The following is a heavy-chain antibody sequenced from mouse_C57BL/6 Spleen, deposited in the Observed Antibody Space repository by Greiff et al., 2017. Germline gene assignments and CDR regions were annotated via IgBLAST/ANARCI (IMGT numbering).Heavy chain of an antibody. CDR2: ISSGSSTI. Sequence: EVKLVESGGGLVKPGGSLKLSCAASGFTFSDYGMHWVRQAPEKGLEWVAYISSGSSTIYSADTVKGRFTISRDNAKNTLFLQMTSLRSEDTAMYYCARNYYDYDDDYYAMDYWGQGTSVTVSS. J-gene: IGHJ4*01. V-gene: IGHV5-17*01. D-gene: IGHD2-4*01. CDR1: GFTFSDYG. CDR3: ARNYYDYDDDYYAMDY.